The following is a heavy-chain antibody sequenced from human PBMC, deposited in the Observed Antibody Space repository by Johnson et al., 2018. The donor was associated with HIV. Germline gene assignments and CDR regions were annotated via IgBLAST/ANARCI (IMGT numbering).Heavy chain of an antibody. CDR3: ARDSPGEITMVQGVIGI. D-gene: IGHD3-10*01. V-gene: IGHV3-30*02. Sequence: QVQLVESGGGVVQPGRSLRLSCAASGFTFSSYGIHWVRQAPGKGLEWVAFIRYDGTNKYYADSVKGRFTISRDNSKNTLYLQMNSLRAEDKAVYYWARDSPGEITMVQGVIGIWGQGTMVTVSS. CDR2: IRYDGTNK. CDR1: GFTFSSYG. J-gene: IGHJ3*02.